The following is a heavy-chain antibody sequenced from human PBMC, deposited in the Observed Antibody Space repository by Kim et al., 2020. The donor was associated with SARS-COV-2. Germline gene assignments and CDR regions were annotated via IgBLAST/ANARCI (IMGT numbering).Heavy chain of an antibody. CDR3: ARDERWMQLTF. D-gene: IGHD5-18*01. J-gene: IGHJ4*02. V-gene: IGHV3-53*01. CDR2: IYAGASA. Sequence: GGSLRLSCAATGFSVSSSYMSWVRQAPGKGLEWLAIIYAGASAYYADSVRGRFTISRDHSMDTVYLHMTDLRAEDTAIYYCARDERWMQLTFWGEGTLVTVSS. CDR1: GFSVSSSY.